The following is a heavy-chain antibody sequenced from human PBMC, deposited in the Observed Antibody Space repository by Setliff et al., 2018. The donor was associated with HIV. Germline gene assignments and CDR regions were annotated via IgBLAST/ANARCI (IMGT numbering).Heavy chain of an antibody. CDR2: INHSGST. CDR3: ARLTTTYYYDSSAYYHPV. Sequence: PSETLSLPCAVYGGSFSGYYWSWIRQPPGKGLEWIGEINHSGSTNYNPPLKSRVTISVDTSKNQFSLKLSSVTAADTAVFYCARLTTTYYYDSSAYYHPVWGQGTLVTVSS. V-gene: IGHV4-34*01. CDR1: GGSFSGYY. D-gene: IGHD3-22*01. J-gene: IGHJ4*02.